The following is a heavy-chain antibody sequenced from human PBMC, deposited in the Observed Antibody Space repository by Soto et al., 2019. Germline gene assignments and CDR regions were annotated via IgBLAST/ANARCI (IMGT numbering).Heavy chain of an antibody. CDR3: ARRGSSWYQDNYYYGMDV. J-gene: IGHJ6*02. CDR1: GYSFTSYW. CDR2: IYPGDSDT. V-gene: IGHV5-51*01. Sequence: GESLKISCKGSGYSFTSYWIGWVRQMPGKGLEWMGIIYPGDSDTRYSPSFQGQVTISADKSISTAYLQWSSLKASDTAMYYCARRGSSWYQDNYYYGMDVWGQGTTVTVSS. D-gene: IGHD6-13*01.